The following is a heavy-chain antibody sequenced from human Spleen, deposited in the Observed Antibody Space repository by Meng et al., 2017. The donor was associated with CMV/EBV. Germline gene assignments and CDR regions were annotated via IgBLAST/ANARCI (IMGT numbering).Heavy chain of an antibody. D-gene: IGHD4-11*01. CDR1: GGSISSGDYY. J-gene: IGHJ5*02. Sequence: QVSAQEPGPGLVKPSQTLSLTCTVSGGSISSGDYYWSWIRQPPGKGLDWIGYIYYSGSTYYNPSLKSRVTISVDTSKNQFSLKLSSVTAADTAVYYCARVAYSNWFDPWGQGTLVTVSS. V-gene: IGHV4-30-4*08. CDR3: ARVAYSNWFDP. CDR2: IYYSGST.